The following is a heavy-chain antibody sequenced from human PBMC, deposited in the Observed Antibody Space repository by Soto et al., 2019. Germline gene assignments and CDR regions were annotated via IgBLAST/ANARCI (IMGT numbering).Heavy chain of an antibody. Sequence: SETLSLTCTVSGGPITSGDYYWSWIRQPPGKGLEWIGYIFYSGTSYYTPSLKSRLTMSLDTSKNQFSLKLSSVTAADTAVYYCARGGSGDDIWGQGTMVTVSS. CDR2: IFYSGTS. CDR1: GGPITSGDYY. D-gene: IGHD4-17*01. J-gene: IGHJ3*02. V-gene: IGHV4-30-4*01. CDR3: ARGGSGDDI.